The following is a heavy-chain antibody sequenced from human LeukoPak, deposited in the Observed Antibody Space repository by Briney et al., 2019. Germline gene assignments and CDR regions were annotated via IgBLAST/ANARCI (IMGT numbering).Heavy chain of an antibody. D-gene: IGHD1-26*01. J-gene: IGHJ6*02. Sequence: SVKLSCKASGGTFSSYTITWVRQAPGQGLEWMGRIIPMVDIANYAQNFQGRVTITADKSTSTAYMELTSLRSEDTAVYYCARARSIVGATGALYNGMDVWGQGTTVTVSS. CDR2: IIPMVDIA. CDR1: GGTFSSYT. CDR3: ARARSIVGATGALYNGMDV. V-gene: IGHV1-69*02.